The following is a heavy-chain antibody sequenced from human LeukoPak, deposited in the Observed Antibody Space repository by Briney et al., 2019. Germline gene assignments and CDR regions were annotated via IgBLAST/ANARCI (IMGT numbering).Heavy chain of an antibody. Sequence: SETLSLTCTVSGGSISSSTSYWGWIRQPPEKGLEWIGTIYYSGSTFYNPSLKSRVSISIDTSKNQFSLKLSSVIDADTAVYYCARRFEYAMDVWGQGTTVTVSS. CDR1: GGSISSSTSY. V-gene: IGHV4-39*01. J-gene: IGHJ6*02. CDR3: ARRFEYAMDV. D-gene: IGHD3-16*01. CDR2: IYYSGST.